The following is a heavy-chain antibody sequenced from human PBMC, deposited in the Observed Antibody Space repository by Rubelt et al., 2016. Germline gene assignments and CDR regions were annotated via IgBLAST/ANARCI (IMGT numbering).Heavy chain of an antibody. D-gene: IGHD6-19*01. V-gene: IGHV4-38-2*02. Sequence: QVQLQESGPGLVKPSETLSLTCTVSGYSISSGYYWGWIRQPPGKGLEWIGSIYHSGSTYYNPSLKSRVTISLDTSKNQFSRKLSSVTAADTAVYYCARDHSSGWYLEGFFDYWGQGTLVTVSS. J-gene: IGHJ4*02. CDR1: GYSISSGYY. CDR2: IYHSGST. CDR3: ARDHSSGWYLEGFFDY.